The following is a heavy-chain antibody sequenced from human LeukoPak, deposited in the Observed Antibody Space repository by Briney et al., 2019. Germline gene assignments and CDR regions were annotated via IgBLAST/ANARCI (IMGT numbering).Heavy chain of an antibody. Sequence: ASVKVSCKASGGSFTFTSHAISWVRQAPGQGLEWMGRLIPIYGSANYAQKFQGRVTITSDESTRTVYMELSSLRPEDSAVCYCAGFFYDNSGDAFDIWGQGTMVTVSS. CDR2: LIPIYGSA. V-gene: IGHV1-69*13. CDR3: AGFFYDNSGDAFDI. CDR1: GGSFTFTSHA. J-gene: IGHJ3*02. D-gene: IGHD3-22*01.